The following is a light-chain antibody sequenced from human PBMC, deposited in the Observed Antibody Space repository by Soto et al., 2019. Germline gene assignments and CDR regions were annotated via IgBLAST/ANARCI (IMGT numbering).Light chain of an antibody. Sequence: EIVLTQSTATMSWSPGERATLYFRASASVTNFQAGDQQKTGQAPSLLIYGAATRASGLQARSPGSGSGTEFTLAISSLQSEDWAVYQSEQYNNWPITSGDGPRLE. CDR1: ASVTNF. CDR3: EQYNNWPIT. V-gene: IGKV3-15*01. CDR2: GAA. J-gene: IGKJ5*01.